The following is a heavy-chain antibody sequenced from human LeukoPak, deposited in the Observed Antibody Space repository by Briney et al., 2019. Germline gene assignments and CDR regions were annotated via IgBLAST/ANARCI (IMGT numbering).Heavy chain of an antibody. D-gene: IGHD6-6*01. CDR2: INTDGSST. V-gene: IGHV3-74*01. J-gene: IGHJ4*02. Sequence: PEGSLRLSCAASGFTFSNYWMHWVRQAPGKGLVWVSRINTDGSSTTYADSVKGRFTISRDNAKNTLYLQMNSLSAEDTAVYYCARGYSSSYRIDYWGQGTLVTVSS. CDR3: ARGYSSSYRIDY. CDR1: GFTFSNYW.